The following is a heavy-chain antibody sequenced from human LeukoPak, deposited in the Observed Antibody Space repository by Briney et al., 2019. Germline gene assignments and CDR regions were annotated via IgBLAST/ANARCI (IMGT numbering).Heavy chain of an antibody. CDR2: ISSSSSYI. J-gene: IGHJ4*02. D-gene: IGHD2-21*02. CDR1: GFTFSTYS. V-gene: IGHV3-21*01. CDR3: ASRGVVTASRIY. Sequence: GGSLRLSCAASGFTFSTYSMNWVRQAPGKGLEWVSSISSSSSYIYYADSVKGRFTISRDNAKNSLYLQMNSRRAEDTAVYYCASRGVVTASRIYWGQGTLVTVSS.